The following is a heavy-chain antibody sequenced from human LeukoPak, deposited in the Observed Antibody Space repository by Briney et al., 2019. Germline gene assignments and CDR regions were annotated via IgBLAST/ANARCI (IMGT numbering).Heavy chain of an antibody. CDR2: IYHSGST. J-gene: IGHJ4*02. Sequence: SETLSLTCTVSGDSIRSTTYYWGWIRQSPGKGLEWIASIYHSGSTYYNPSLKSRVTMSIDTSKNQFSLNLRSVTAADTAVYYCARERGRTKEFDYWGQGTLVTVSS. V-gene: IGHV4-39*07. D-gene: IGHD1/OR15-1a*01. CDR3: ARERGRTKEFDY. CDR1: GDSIRSTTYY.